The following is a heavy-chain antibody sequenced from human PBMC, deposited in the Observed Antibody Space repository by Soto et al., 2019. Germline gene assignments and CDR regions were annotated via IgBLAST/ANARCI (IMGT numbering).Heavy chain of an antibody. J-gene: IGHJ4*02. V-gene: IGHV1-46*01. Sequence: QVQLVQSGAEMKKPGASVKVSCKASGYTFRDYYIHWVLQAPGQGLEWMGVINRRGGRTYYAQKFQGRLTVTRDTSTSTVFMDLRSLNSEDTAMYCCVRALTVTGDSWGQGALVTVSS. D-gene: IGHD4-4*01. CDR3: VRALTVTGDS. CDR2: INRRGGRT. CDR1: GYTFRDYY.